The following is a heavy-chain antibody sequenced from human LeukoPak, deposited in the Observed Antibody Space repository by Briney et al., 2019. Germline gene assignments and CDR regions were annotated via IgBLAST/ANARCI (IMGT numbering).Heavy chain of an antibody. CDR2: INPNSGGT. CDR3: ASSAGYCSGGSCYYWFDP. Sequence: ASVKVSCKASGYTFTGYYMHWVRQAPGQGLEWMGWINPNSGGTSYAQKFQGRVTMTRDTSIGTAYMELSRLRSDDTAVYYCASSAGYCSGGSCYYWFDPWGQGTLVTVSS. J-gene: IGHJ5*02. CDR1: GYTFTGYY. V-gene: IGHV1-2*02. D-gene: IGHD2-15*01.